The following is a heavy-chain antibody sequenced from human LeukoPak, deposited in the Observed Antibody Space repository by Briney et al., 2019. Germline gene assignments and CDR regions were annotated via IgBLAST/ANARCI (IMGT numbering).Heavy chain of an antibody. J-gene: IGHJ4*02. D-gene: IGHD6-13*01. Sequence: GGSLRLSCAASGFTFSSYALNCVRQAPGKGLEWVSSISGSGGSTYYADSVKGRFTISRDNSKNTLYLQMNSLRAEDTAVYYCAKDLWGIAVAGTIDYWGQGTLVTVSS. CDR2: ISGSGGST. CDR3: AKDLWGIAVAGTIDY. CDR1: GFTFSSYA. V-gene: IGHV3-23*01.